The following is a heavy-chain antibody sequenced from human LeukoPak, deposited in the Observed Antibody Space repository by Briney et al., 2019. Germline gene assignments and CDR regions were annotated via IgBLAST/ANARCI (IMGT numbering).Heavy chain of an antibody. CDR2: LFYSGNA. D-gene: IGHD1-26*01. CDR3: ATLRSWSPDYFDP. V-gene: IGHV4-39*07. J-gene: IGHJ4*02. CDR1: GGSYSSSGYY. Sequence: SETLSLTCTVSGGSYSSSGYYWGCFRQPPGKGLEWIGSLFYSGNAYYNPSLKSRVTISVDTSKNHFSLKLRSVTAADTAVYYCATLRSWSPDYFDPWGQGTLVTVSS.